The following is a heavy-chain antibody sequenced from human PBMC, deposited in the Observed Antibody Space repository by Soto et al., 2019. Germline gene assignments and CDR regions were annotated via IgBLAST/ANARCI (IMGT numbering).Heavy chain of an antibody. CDR1: GGSFSGYY. CDR2: INHSGST. J-gene: IGHJ4*02. V-gene: IGHV4-34*01. Sequence: SDTLSLTCAVYGGSFSGYYWTWIRQPPGTGLEWIGEINHSGSTNYNPSLKSRVTISVDRSKNEFSLKLSSVTAADTAVYYCARGGDWKFDYWGQGLLVTVSS. D-gene: IGHD2-21*02. CDR3: ARGGDWKFDY.